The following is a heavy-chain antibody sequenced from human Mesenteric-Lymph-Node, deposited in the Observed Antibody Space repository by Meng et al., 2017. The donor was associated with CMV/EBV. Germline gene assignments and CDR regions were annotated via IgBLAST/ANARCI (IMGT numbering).Heavy chain of an antibody. J-gene: IGHJ4*02. CDR1: GFTFSTFG. V-gene: IGHV3-33*06. Sequence: GGSLRLSCAASGFTFSTFGMHWVRQAPGKGLEWVAVIWFDGSNRNYPDSVKGRFTISRDNSKNTLYLQMNSLRAEDTAVYYCAKDGVYSSSSKIDYWGQGTLVTVSS. CDR3: AKDGVYSSSSKIDY. D-gene: IGHD6-6*01. CDR2: IWFDGSNR.